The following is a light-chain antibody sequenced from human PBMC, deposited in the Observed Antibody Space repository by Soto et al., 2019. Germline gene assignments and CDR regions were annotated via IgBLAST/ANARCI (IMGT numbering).Light chain of an antibody. CDR3: QQYGDSLCT. J-gene: IGKJ2*02. Sequence: EIELTQSPGTLSLSPGERATLSCRASQSLNSNFLAWYQQKPGQAPRLLIFGASNRATGIPDRFSGSGSGKDFTLTISRLEPEDFAVYYCQQYGDSLCTFGQGTKLESK. V-gene: IGKV3-20*01. CDR1: QSLNSNF. CDR2: GAS.